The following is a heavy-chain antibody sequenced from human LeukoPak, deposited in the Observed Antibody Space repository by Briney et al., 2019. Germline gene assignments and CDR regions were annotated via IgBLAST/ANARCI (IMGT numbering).Heavy chain of an antibody. D-gene: IGHD1-26*01. V-gene: IGHV3-15*01. CDR2: IKSKTDGGTT. CDR1: GFTFSNAW. Sequence: PGGSLRLSCAASGFTFSNAWMSWVRQAPGKGLEWVGRIKSKTDGGTTDYAAPVKGRFTISRDDSKNTLYLQMNSLKTEDTAVYYCTTEHVDRWELYNYFDYWGQGTLVTVSS. J-gene: IGHJ4*02. CDR3: TTEHVDRWELYNYFDY.